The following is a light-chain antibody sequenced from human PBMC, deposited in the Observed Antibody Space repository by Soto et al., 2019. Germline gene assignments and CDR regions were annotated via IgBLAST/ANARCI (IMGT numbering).Light chain of an antibody. CDR1: QSVSSTY. J-gene: IGKJ5*01. CDR3: QQYGSTPRT. V-gene: IGKV3-20*01. CDR2: GAS. Sequence: EIVLTQSPGTLSLSPGERATLSCRASQSVSSTYLAWYQWKPGQAPRFLIYGASSRATGIPDRFSGSGSGTDFTLTISRLEPEDFAVYYCQQYGSTPRTFGQGTRLEIK.